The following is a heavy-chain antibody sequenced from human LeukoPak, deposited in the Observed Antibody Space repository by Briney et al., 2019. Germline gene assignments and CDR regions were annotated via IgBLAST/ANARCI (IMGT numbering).Heavy chain of an antibody. V-gene: IGHV4-59*08. Sequence: KPSETLSLTCSVSGGSITSHYWNWIRQPPGKGLEWIGYFYYSGSTNSNPSLKTRVTMSVDTSKNQVALKLRSVTAADTAVYFCTSAYYYAIDNWGQGTLVTVSS. CDR1: GGSITSHY. D-gene: IGHD3-10*01. CDR3: TSAYYYAIDN. CDR2: FYYSGST. J-gene: IGHJ4*02.